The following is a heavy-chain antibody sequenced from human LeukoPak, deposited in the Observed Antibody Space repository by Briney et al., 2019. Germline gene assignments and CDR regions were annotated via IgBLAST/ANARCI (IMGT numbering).Heavy chain of an antibody. CDR3: ANVPRAAGTDY. Sequence: GGSLRLSCAASGFTFSSYAMNWVRQAPGKGLEWVSAISGSGANTYYADSLKGRFTNPRDNSKSPLYLQMNGLRAEDTAVYYCANVPRAAGTDYWGQGTLVTVSS. CDR1: GFTFSSYA. D-gene: IGHD6-13*01. CDR2: ISGSGANT. V-gene: IGHV3-23*01. J-gene: IGHJ4*02.